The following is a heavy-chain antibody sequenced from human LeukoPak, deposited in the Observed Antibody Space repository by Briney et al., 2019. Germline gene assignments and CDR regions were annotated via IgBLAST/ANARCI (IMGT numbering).Heavy chain of an antibody. J-gene: IGHJ4*02. Sequence: GGSLRLSCAASGFTFSSYSMNWVRQAPGKGLEWVSCISSGAYYTYYADSVKGRFTISRDNAKNSLYLQMNSLRAEDTAVYYCARVPTAVVPAAIWGQGTLVTVSS. CDR2: ISSGAYYT. D-gene: IGHD2-2*02. CDR3: ARVPTAVVPAAI. CDR1: GFTFSSYS. V-gene: IGHV3-21*01.